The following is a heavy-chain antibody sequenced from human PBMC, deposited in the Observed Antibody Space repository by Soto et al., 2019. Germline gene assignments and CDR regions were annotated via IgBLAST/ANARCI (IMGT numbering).Heavy chain of an antibody. CDR3: ARGVDDYGDYDNWFDP. Sequence: SETLSLTCTVSCGSISSCGYYWSWIRQHPGKGLEWIGYIYYSGSTYYNPSLKSRVTISVDTSKNQFSLKLSSVTAADTAVYYCARGVDDYGDYDNWFDPWGQGTLVTVS. CDR2: IYYSGST. V-gene: IGHV4-31*03. CDR1: CGSISSCGYY. D-gene: IGHD4-17*01. J-gene: IGHJ5*02.